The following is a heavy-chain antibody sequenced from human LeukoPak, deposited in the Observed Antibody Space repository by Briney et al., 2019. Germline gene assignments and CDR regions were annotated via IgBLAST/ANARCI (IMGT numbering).Heavy chain of an antibody. CDR1: GDSISSYY. CDR2: IYTSGST. J-gene: IGHJ4*02. D-gene: IGHD3-22*01. V-gene: IGHV4-4*07. Sequence: SETLPLTCTVSGDSISSYYWSWIRQPAGKGLEWIGRIYTSGSTKYNPSLKSRVTISVDKSKNQFSLKLSSVTAADTAVYYCARDLRDSSGYTNGVFDYWGQGTLVTVSS. CDR3: ARDLRDSSGYTNGVFDY.